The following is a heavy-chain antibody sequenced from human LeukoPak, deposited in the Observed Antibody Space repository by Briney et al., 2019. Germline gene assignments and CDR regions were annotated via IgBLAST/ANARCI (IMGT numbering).Heavy chain of an antibody. J-gene: IGHJ6*02. V-gene: IGHV4-59*01. CDR1: GGSINSYY. CDR3: ARHEHRSAFPYSYYYGMDV. CDR2: IYYSGTT. Sequence: SETLSLTYTVSGGSINSYYWNWIRQSPGKGLEWIGYIYYSGTTNYNPSLKSRVTISVDTSKIQFSLKLSSVTAADTAVYYCARHEHRSAFPYSYYYGMDVWGQGTTVTVSS. D-gene: IGHD2-21*01.